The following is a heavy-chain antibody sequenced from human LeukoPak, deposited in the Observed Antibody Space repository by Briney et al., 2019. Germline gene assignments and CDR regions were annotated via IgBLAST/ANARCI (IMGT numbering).Heavy chain of an antibody. CDR3: ARDMVSTWPYFYTYYYMDV. CDR2: IHGNGST. Sequence: PSETLSLTCTVSGASITSYSWNWIRQPAGKGLEWIGRIHGNGSTNYNPSFKNRVTMSLDTSKSQFSLKMTSVTAADTALYFCARDMVSTWPYFYTYYYMDVRGQGTTVAVTS. J-gene: IGHJ6*03. CDR1: GASITSYS. V-gene: IGHV4-4*07. D-gene: IGHD6-13*01.